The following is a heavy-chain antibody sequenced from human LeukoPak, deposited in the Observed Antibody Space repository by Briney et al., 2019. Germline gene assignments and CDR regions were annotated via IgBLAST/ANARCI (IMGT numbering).Heavy chain of an antibody. J-gene: IGHJ4*02. Sequence: GGSLRLSCAASGFTVSSNFMSWVRQAPGKGLEWVSVIYSDGTTYFADSVKGRFTISRDKSKNTLYLHMNGLRAEDTAVYYCARDYPSFDYWGQGTLVTVSS. CDR2: IYSDGTT. CDR3: ARDYPSFDY. CDR1: GFTVSSNF. V-gene: IGHV3-53*01.